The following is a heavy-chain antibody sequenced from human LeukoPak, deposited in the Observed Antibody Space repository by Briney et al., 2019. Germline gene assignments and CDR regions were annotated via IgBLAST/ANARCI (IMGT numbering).Heavy chain of an antibody. D-gene: IGHD7-27*01. J-gene: IGHJ6*02. CDR1: GFTFSTYS. V-gene: IGHV3-64D*06. Sequence: GGSLRLSCAASGFTFSTYSMNWVRQAPGKGLEYVSGMSTNGGNTHYADSVKGRFTISRDNSKNTLYLQMSSLRPEDTAVYYCVKLGTLGSSATSDYYYYGMDVWGQGTTVTVSS. CDR3: VKLGTLGSSATSDYYYYGMDV. CDR2: MSTNGGNT.